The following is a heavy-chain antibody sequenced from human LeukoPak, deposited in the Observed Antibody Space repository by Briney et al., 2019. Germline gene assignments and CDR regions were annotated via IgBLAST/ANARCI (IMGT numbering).Heavy chain of an antibody. D-gene: IGHD2-15*01. V-gene: IGHV3-48*01. CDR1: GFTFSSYS. J-gene: IGHJ6*03. CDR2: ISSSSSTI. Sequence: GGSLRLSCAASGFTFSSYSMNWVRQAPGKGLEWVSYISSSSSTIYYADSVKGRFTISRDNAKNSLYLQMNSLRAEDTAVYYCARDREDWGYCSGGSCYILYYYYMDVWGKGTTVTVSS. CDR3: ARDREDWGYCSGGSCYILYYYYMDV.